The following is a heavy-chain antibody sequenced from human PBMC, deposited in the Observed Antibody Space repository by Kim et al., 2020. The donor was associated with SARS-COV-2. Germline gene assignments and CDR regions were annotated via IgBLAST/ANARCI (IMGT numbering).Heavy chain of an antibody. J-gene: IGHJ6*02. CDR3: ARGHYGLDV. CDR1: EVSFNQNW. Sequence: GGSLRLSCVGPEVSFNQNWMTWVRQVPGKGLEWVAHINNDASEKSYVGSVKGRFTIPRDNAKNSLYLQMKSLGVEDTAVYYCARGHYGLDVWGQRATVTVSS. CDR2: INNDASEK. V-gene: IGHV3-7*04.